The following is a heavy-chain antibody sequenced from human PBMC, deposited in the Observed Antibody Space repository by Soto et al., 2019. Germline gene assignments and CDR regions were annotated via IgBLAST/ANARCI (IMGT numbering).Heavy chain of an antibody. V-gene: IGHV3-23*01. J-gene: IGHJ4*02. CDR1: GCTFSSYA. D-gene: IGHD1-20*01. CDR2: ISGSGGST. CDR3: AKAISGYNAPLDH. Sequence: EVQLLESGGGLVQPGGSLRLSCAASGCTFSSYAMNWIHQARGKEMEWVSVISGSGGSTYYADSVMGGFTISRDNSKNTLYVQMNSLRAEDTAVYYCAKAISGYNAPLDHWGQGTRVTVSS.